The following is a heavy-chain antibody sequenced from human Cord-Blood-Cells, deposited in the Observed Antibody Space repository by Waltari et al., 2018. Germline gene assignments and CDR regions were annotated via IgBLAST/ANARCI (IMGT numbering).Heavy chain of an antibody. CDR2: INHSGST. V-gene: IGHV4-34*01. CDR3: ARGKTSSSWFDY. J-gene: IGHJ4*02. CDR1: GGSFSGYY. D-gene: IGHD6-13*01. Sequence: QVQLQQWGAGLLKPSETLSLTCAVYGGSFSGYYWSWIRQPPGKGLEWIGEINHSGSTTYTPSLKSRVTISVDTSKNQFSLKLSSVTAADTAVYYCARGKTSSSWFDYWGQGTLVTVSS.